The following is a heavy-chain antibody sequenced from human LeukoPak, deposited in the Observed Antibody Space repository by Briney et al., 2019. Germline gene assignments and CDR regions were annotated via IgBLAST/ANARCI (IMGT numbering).Heavy chain of an antibody. CDR2: ISAYNGNT. CDR3: ARDQWGSLFDY. D-gene: IGHD3-16*01. J-gene: IGHJ4*02. CDR1: GYTFTGYY. Sequence: GASVKVSCKASGYTFTGYYMHWVRQAPGQGLEWMGWISAYNGNTNYAQKLQGRVTMTTDTSTSTAYMELRSLRSDDTAVYYCARDQWGSLFDYWGQGTLVTVSS. V-gene: IGHV1-18*04.